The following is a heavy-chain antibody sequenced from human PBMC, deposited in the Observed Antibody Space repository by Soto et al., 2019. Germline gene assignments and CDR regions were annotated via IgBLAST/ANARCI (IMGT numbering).Heavy chain of an antibody. Sequence: QVQLVESGGGVVQPGRSLRLSCVASGFTFRSYVMYWVRQAPGKGLEWVAVISYDGNNKYYADSVKGRFTISRDNSKNTLYLQMNSLRAEDTAVYYCARAGCDGGSCYTLVGLRYGMDVWGQGTTVTVSS. D-gene: IGHD2-15*01. J-gene: IGHJ6*02. CDR3: ARAGCDGGSCYTLVGLRYGMDV. CDR2: ISYDGNNK. CDR1: GFTFRSYV. V-gene: IGHV3-30-3*01.